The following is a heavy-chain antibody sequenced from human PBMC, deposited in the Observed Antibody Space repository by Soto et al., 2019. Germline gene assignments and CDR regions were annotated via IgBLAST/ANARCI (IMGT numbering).Heavy chain of an antibody. J-gene: IGHJ6*02. D-gene: IGHD2-2*01. V-gene: IGHV1-8*01. CDR3: ASPYCSSTSCYWDGMDV. Sequence: QVQLVQSGAEVKKPGASVKVSCKASGYTFTSYDINWVRQATGQGLEWMGWMNPNSGNTGYAQKFQGRVTMTRNTSISTAYMERSSLRSEDTAVYYCASPYCSSTSCYWDGMDVWGQGTTVTVSS. CDR2: MNPNSGNT. CDR1: GYTFTSYD.